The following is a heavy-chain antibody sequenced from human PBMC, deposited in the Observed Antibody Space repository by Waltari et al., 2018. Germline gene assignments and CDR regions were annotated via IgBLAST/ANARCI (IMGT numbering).Heavy chain of an antibody. J-gene: IGHJ2*01. CDR2: INHDGST. D-gene: IGHD4-17*01. CDR3: ARGGTTVTTTWYFDL. CDR1: GGSFSTYY. V-gene: IGHV4-34*01. Sequence: QVQLQQWGAGLLKPSETLSLTCAVYGGSFSTYYWSWIRQPPGKGLEWIGEINHDGSTNYNPSLKSRFTKSVDTSREQWSLGLHSVTAADTAVYYCARGGTTVTTTWYFDLWGRGTLVTVSS.